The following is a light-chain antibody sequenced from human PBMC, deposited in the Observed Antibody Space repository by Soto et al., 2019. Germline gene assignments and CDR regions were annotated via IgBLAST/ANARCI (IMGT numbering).Light chain of an antibody. V-gene: IGKV3-20*01. CDR2: GAS. J-gene: IGKJ5*01. CDR1: QSVRSSN. Sequence: EIVLTQSRGTLSLSPGERVTLSCRASQSVRSSNLAWYQQKPGQPPRLLIYGASSTATDIPDRFSGSGSGTDFTLTISRLEPEDFAVYYCQQYGSSSITFGQGTRLEIK. CDR3: QQYGSSSIT.